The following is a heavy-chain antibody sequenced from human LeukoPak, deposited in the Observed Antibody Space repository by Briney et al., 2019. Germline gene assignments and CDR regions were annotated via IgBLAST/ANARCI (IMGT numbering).Heavy chain of an antibody. CDR2: IYYSGST. V-gene: IGHV4-59*01. CDR1: GGSISSYY. Sequence: SETLSLTCTVSGGSISSYYWSWIRQPPGKGLEWIGYIYYSGSTNYNPSLKSRVTISVDTSKNQFSLKLSSVTAADTAVYYCAKGVYDSSGYAYDAFDIWGQGTMVTVSS. D-gene: IGHD3-22*01. J-gene: IGHJ3*02. CDR3: AKGVYDSSGYAYDAFDI.